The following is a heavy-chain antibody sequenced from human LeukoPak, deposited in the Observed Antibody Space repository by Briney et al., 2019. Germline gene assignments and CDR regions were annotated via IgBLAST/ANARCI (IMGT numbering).Heavy chain of an antibody. CDR1: GFTVSSNY. J-gene: IGHJ4*02. CDR3: AKRVDYGGNYYFDY. CDR2: ISGSGGST. D-gene: IGHD4-23*01. V-gene: IGHV3-23*01. Sequence: PGGSLRLSCAASGFTVSSNYMNWVRQAPGKGLEWVSAISGSGGSTYYADSVKGWFTISRDNSKNTLYLQMNSLRVEDTALYYCAKRVDYGGNYYFDYWGQGTLVTVSS.